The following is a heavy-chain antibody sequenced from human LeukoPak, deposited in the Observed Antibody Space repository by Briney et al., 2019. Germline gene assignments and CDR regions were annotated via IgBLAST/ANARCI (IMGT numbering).Heavy chain of an antibody. CDR2: IYHSGST. CDR3: ARLHYDSSGYYYEEGYYFDY. V-gene: IGHV4-59*01. CDR1: GGSITNYY. J-gene: IGHJ4*02. Sequence: SETLSLTCTVSGGSITNYYWNWIRQPPGKGLEWIGYIYHSGSTNYNPSLKSRLTMSIDSSKKQFSLKLGSVTSADTAVYYCARLHYDSSGYYYEEGYYFDYWGQGTLVTVSS. D-gene: IGHD3-22*01.